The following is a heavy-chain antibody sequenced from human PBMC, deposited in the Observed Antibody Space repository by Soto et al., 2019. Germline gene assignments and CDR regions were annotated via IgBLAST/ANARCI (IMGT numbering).Heavy chain of an antibody. J-gene: IGHJ4*02. CDR1: GFTFSSYG. CDR2: ISYDGSNK. Sequence: QVQLVESGGGVVQPGRSLRLSCAASGFTFSSYGMHWVRQAPGKGLEWVAVISYDGSNKYYADSVKGRSTISRDNSKNTLYLQMNSLRAEDTAVYYCAKDTVPALGYYDSSGYPTNYFDYWGQGTLVTVSS. CDR3: AKDTVPALGYYDSSGYPTNYFDY. D-gene: IGHD3-22*01. V-gene: IGHV3-30*18.